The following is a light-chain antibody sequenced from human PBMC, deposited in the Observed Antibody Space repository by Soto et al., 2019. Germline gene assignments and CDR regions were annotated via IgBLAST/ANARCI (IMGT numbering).Light chain of an antibody. J-gene: IGKJ3*01. Sequence: DIQMTQSPSSLSASVGDRVTITCRASQGISNYVAWYQQRPGKAPKLLIYAASTLQSGVPSRFSGSESGTDFTLTISGLQPEDVATYYCEKYDSAALFTFGPGTKVEIK. CDR3: EKYDSAALFT. V-gene: IGKV1-27*01. CDR1: QGISNY. CDR2: AAS.